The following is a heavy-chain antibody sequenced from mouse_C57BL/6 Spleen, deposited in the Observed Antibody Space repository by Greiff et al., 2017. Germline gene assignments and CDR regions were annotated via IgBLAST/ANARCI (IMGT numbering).Heavy chain of an antibody. CDR1: GYTFTSYW. CDR2: IPPNSGST. Sequence: QVQLQQPGAELVKPGASVKLSCKASGYTFTSYWMHWVKQRPGQGLEWIGMIPPNSGSTNYNEKFKSKATLTVDKSSSTAYMQLSSLTSEDSAVYYCARSYGSSPYAMDDWGQGTSVTVSA. D-gene: IGHD1-1*01. J-gene: IGHJ4*01. CDR3: ARSYGSSPYAMDD. V-gene: IGHV1-64*01.